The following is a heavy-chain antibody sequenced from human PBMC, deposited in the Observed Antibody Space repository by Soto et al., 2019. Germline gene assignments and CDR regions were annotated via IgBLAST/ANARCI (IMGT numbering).Heavy chain of an antibody. V-gene: IGHV1-18*01. J-gene: IGHJ4*02. CDR2: INMYSGDA. CDR1: GYTFTSYG. Sequence: QVRLEQSGPEVKKTGASVKVSCKASGYTFTSYGISWVRQAPGQGLEWMGWINMYSGDANYAQRFQDRVTMTRDTSTNTVYMEMRSLRSDETAVYYFARALYDYDNSGLAYWGQGTLVTVSS. D-gene: IGHD3-22*01. CDR3: ARALYDYDNSGLAY.